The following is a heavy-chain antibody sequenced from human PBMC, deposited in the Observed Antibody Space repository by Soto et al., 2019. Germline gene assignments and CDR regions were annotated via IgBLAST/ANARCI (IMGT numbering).Heavy chain of an antibody. CDR2: ISYDGSNK. CDR3: AKDQGFPSGLRYFDWYGMDV. J-gene: IGHJ6*02. CDR1: GFTVSSYG. D-gene: IGHD3-9*01. Sequence: PGGSLRLSCAASGFTVSSYGMHWVRQAPGKGLEWVAVISYDGSNKYYADSVKGRFTISRDNSKNTLYLQMNSLRAEDTAVYYCAKDQGFPSGLRYFDWYGMDVWGQGTTVTVSS. V-gene: IGHV3-30*18.